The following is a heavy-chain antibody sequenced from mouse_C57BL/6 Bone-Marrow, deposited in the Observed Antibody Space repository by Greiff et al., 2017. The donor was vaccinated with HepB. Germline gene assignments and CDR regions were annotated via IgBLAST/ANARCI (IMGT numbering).Heavy chain of an antibody. Sequence: LQESGAELVRPGTSVKMSCKASGYTFTNYWIGWAKQRPGHGLEWIGDIYPGGGYTNYNEKFKGKATLTADKSSSTAYMQFSSLTSEDSAIYYCARCLGPTAFMDYWGQGTSVTVSS. CDR2: IYPGGGYT. CDR3: ARCLGPTAFMDY. CDR1: GYTFTNYW. V-gene: IGHV1-63*01. J-gene: IGHJ4*01. D-gene: IGHD1-2*01.